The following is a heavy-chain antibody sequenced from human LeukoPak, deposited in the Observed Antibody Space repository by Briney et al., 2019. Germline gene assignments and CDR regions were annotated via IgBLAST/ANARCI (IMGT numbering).Heavy chain of an antibody. CDR2: IYYSGST. CDR3: ARDSWSSSGVGY. V-gene: IGHV4-39*07. D-gene: IGHD3-10*01. CDR1: GGSISSSSYY. Sequence: SSETLSLTCTVSGGSISSSSYYWAWIRQPPGKGLEWIGSIYYSGSTYYNPSLKSRVTISVDTSKNQFSLKLSSVTAADTAVYYCARDSWSSSGVGYWGQGTLVTVSS. J-gene: IGHJ4*02.